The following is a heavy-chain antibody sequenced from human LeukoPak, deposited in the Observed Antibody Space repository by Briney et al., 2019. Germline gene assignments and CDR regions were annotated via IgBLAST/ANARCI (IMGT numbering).Heavy chain of an antibody. V-gene: IGHV1-24*01. CDR3: ATSHGSGSPVDY. Sequence: ASVKVSCKASEYTFTGYYIHWVRQAPGQGLEWMGGFDPEDGETTYAQKFQGRVTMTEDTSTDTAYMELSNLRSEDTAVYYCATSHGSGSPVDYWGQGTLVTVFS. D-gene: IGHD1-26*01. CDR2: FDPEDGET. CDR1: EYTFTGYY. J-gene: IGHJ4*02.